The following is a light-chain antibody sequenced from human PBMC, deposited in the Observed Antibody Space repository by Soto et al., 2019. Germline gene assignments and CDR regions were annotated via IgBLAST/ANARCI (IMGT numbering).Light chain of an antibody. CDR2: GDN. V-gene: IGLV1-40*01. J-gene: IGLJ1*01. Sequence: QSVLTQPPSVSGAPGQRVAISCTGSSSNIGAEYDVHWYQQLPGTAPKRLIYGDNNRPSGVPGRFSGSKSGTSASLAITGLQPEDEADYYCQSYDSSLTTFVFGTGTKVTV. CDR1: SSNIGAEYD. CDR3: QSYDSSLTTFV.